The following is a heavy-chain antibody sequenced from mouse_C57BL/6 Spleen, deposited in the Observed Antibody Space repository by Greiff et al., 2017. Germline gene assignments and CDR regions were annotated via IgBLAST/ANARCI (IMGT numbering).Heavy chain of an antibody. Sequence: VQLQQSGAELVRPGTSVKVSCKASGYAFTNYLIEWVKQRPGQGLEWIGVINPGSGGANYNEKFKGKATLTADKSSSTAYMQLSSLTSADSAVYFCARRHSSYAMDYWGQGTSVTVSS. V-gene: IGHV1-54*01. J-gene: IGHJ4*01. CDR2: INPGSGGA. CDR1: GYAFTNYL. CDR3: ARRHSSYAMDY.